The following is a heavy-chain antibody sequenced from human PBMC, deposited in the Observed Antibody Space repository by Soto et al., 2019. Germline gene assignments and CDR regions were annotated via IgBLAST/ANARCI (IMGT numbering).Heavy chain of an antibody. Sequence: GGSLRLSCAASGFTFDDYTMHWVRQAPGKGLEWVSLISWDGGSTYYADSVKGRFTISRDNSKNSLYLQMNSLRTEDAALYYCAKDLSRAARSFASDYWGQGTLVTVSS. J-gene: IGHJ4*02. CDR1: GFTFDDYT. CDR2: ISWDGGST. CDR3: AKDLSRAARSFASDY. V-gene: IGHV3-43*01. D-gene: IGHD6-6*01.